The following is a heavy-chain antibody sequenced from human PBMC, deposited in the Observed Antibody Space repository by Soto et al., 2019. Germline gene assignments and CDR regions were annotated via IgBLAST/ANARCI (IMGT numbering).Heavy chain of an antibody. V-gene: IGHV3-48*01. D-gene: IGHD5-12*01. CDR3: AKAKSSSSGYYGDL. J-gene: IGHJ5*02. CDR2: ISSTSSTI. Sequence: PGGSLRLCCAASGFTFSSYSMNWVRQAPGKGLEWVSYISSTSSTIYYADSVKGRFTISRDNAKNSLYLQMSSLRAEDTALYYCAKAKSSSSGYYGDLWGQGTLVTVSS. CDR1: GFTFSSYS.